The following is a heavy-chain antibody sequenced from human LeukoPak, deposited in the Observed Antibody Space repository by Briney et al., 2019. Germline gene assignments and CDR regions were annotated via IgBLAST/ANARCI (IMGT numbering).Heavy chain of an antibody. CDR3: ARGITIYGVMIIYFDS. Sequence: ASVKVSCKASGYTFTDYYLHWVRQAPGHGLEWRGWFKPAGGDTNYAQRLQGRVTMTRDTSISTAYMKLTNLSPDDTAVYYCARGITIYGVMIIYFDSWGQGTLVTVSS. J-gene: IGHJ4*02. V-gene: IGHV1-2*02. CDR2: FKPAGGDT. CDR1: GYTFTDYY. D-gene: IGHD3-3*01.